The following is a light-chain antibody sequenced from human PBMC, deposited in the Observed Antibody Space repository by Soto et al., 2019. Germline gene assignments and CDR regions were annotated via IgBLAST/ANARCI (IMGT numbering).Light chain of an antibody. Sequence: QSVLTQPRSVSGSPGQPVTISCTGTSSDVGAYNYVSWYQQHPGKAPKFMIYDVSKRPSGVPDRFSGSKSGNTASLTISGLQADDEADYHCCSYAGTYSYVFGTGTKVTV. CDR1: SSDVGAYNY. J-gene: IGLJ1*01. CDR2: DVS. V-gene: IGLV2-11*01. CDR3: CSYAGTYSYV.